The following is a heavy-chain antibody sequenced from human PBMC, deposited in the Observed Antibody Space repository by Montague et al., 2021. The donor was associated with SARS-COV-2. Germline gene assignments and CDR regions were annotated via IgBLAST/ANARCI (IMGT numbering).Heavy chain of an antibody. J-gene: IGHJ6*02. Sequence: SETLSLTCTVSGGSISSSSYYWGWIRQPPGKGLEWIGSIYYSGSTYYNPSLKSRVTISVDTSKNQFSLKLSSVTAADTAVYYCARDKAEYIVVVPAVPLAYAMDVWGQGTTVTVSS. D-gene: IGHD2-2*01. CDR1: GGSISSSSYY. V-gene: IGHV4-39*07. CDR2: IYYSGST. CDR3: ARDKAEYIVVVPAVPLAYAMDV.